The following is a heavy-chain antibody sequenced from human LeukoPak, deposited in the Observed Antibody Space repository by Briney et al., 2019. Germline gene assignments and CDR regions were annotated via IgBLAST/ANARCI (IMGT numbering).Heavy chain of an antibody. Sequence: ASVKVSCKASGDTFSSYAISWVRQAPGQGLEWMGIINPSGGSTSYAQKFQGRVTMTRDTSTSTVYMELSSLRSEDTAVYYCARAGGQDIVVVVAATRYAFDIWGQGTMVTVSS. D-gene: IGHD2-15*01. J-gene: IGHJ3*02. CDR2: INPSGGST. V-gene: IGHV1-46*01. CDR3: ARAGGQDIVVVVAATRYAFDI. CDR1: GDTFSSYA.